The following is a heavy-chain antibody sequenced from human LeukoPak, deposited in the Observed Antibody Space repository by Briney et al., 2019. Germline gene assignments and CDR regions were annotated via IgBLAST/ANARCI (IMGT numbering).Heavy chain of an antibody. J-gene: IGHJ6*03. CDR2: IYYSGST. Sequence: SETLSLTCTVSGGSISNYYWSWIRQPPGKGLEWIGYIYYSGSTNYNPSLKSRVTISVDTSKNQFSLKLSSVTAADTAVYYCARAFIAARPGYYYYYVDVWGKGTTVTVSS. V-gene: IGHV4-59*12. D-gene: IGHD6-6*01. CDR1: GGSISNYY. CDR3: ARAFIAARPGYYYYYVDV.